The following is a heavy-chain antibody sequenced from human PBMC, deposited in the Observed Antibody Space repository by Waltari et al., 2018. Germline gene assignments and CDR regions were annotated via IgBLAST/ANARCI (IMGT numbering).Heavy chain of an antibody. CDR2: IYSGGRT. CDR3: ARVRYAWNFDFWSGAYNWFDP. V-gene: IGHV3-53*01. D-gene: IGHD3-3*01. J-gene: IGHJ5*02. CDR1: GFTVSSNY. Sequence: EVQLVESGGGLIQPGGSLRLSCAASGFTVSSNYMSWVRQAPGKGLDWVSVIYSGGRTYYADSVKGRFTISRDNSKNTLYLQMNSLRAEDTAVYYCARVRYAWNFDFWSGAYNWFDPWGQGTLVTVS.